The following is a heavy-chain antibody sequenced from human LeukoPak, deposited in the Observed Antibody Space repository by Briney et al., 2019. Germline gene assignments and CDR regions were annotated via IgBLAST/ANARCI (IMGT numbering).Heavy chain of an antibody. Sequence: ASVKVSCKASGYTFTANYIHWVRQAPGQGLEWMGWINPNSGGTNYGQKFQARVTMTGDTSISTAYMELNSLRSDDTAVYYCARGAGFGGYSRHYMDVWGKGTTVTVSS. D-gene: IGHD3-16*01. V-gene: IGHV1-2*02. J-gene: IGHJ6*03. CDR2: INPNSGGT. CDR3: ARGAGFGGYSRHYMDV. CDR1: GYTFTANY.